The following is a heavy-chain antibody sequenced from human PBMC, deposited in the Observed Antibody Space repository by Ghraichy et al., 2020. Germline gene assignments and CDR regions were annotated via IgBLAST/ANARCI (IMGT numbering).Heavy chain of an antibody. J-gene: IGHJ3*02. CDR3: ATMTSEGAFDI. CDR2: ISGSGGST. V-gene: IGHV3-23*01. Sequence: GGSLRLSCAASGFTFNSYAMSWVRQAPGKGLEWVSAISGSGGSTYYADSVKGRLTISRDNSKNTLYLQMNSLRAEDTALYYCATMTSEGAFDIWGQGTMVTVSS. CDR1: GFTFNSYA. D-gene: IGHD3-22*01.